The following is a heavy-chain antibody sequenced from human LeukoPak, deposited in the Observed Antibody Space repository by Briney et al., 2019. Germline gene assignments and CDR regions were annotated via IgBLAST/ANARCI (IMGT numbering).Heavy chain of an antibody. CDR1: GFTFSSYS. V-gene: IGHV3-48*04. Sequence: GGSLRLSCAASGFTFSSYSMNWVRQAPGKGLEWFSYISSSSSTIYYADSVKGRFTISRDNAKNSLYLQMNSLRAEDTAVYYCARDRGCLSSIAAAGRFDYWGQGTLVTVSS. D-gene: IGHD6-13*01. CDR3: ARDRGCLSSIAAAGRFDY. CDR2: ISSSSSTI. J-gene: IGHJ4*02.